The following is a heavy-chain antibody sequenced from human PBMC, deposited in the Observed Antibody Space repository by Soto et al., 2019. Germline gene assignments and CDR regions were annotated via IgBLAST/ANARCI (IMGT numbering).Heavy chain of an antibody. J-gene: IGHJ4*02. Sequence: ETLSLTCAVYGGSFSGYYWSWVRQAPGKGLEWVSSISSSSSYIYYADSVKGRFTISRDNAKNSLYLQMNSLRAEDTAVYYCASSDYYGSGNSYWGQGTLVTVSS. CDR3: ASSDYYGSGNSY. CDR1: GGSFSGYY. CDR2: ISSSSSYI. V-gene: IGHV3-21*01. D-gene: IGHD3-10*01.